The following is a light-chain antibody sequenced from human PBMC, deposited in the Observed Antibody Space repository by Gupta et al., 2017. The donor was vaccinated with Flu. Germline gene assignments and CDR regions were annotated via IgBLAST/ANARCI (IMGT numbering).Light chain of an antibody. V-gene: IGKV2-28*01. CDR1: QSLLHSNGYNY. CDR2: LGS. CDR3: MQALQTPIT. J-gene: IGKJ5*01. Sequence: DILMTQPPLSLPVTPGEPASISCRSSQSLLHSNGYNYLDWYLQKPGQSPQLLIYLGSNRASGVPDRFSGSGSGTDFTLKISRVEAEDVGVYYCMQALQTPITFGQGTRLEIK.